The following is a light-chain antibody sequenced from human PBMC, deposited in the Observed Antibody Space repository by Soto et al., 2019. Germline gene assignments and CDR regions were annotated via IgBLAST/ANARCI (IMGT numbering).Light chain of an antibody. CDR2: GAS. CDR1: QSLSSN. CDR3: QQYNNWPPWK. V-gene: IGKV3-15*01. Sequence: EIVMTHSAATLSVSPLERATLSCSASQSLSSNLAWYQQKPGQAPRLLIYGASTRATGIPARFSGSGSGTEFTLTISSLQSEDFAVYYCQQYNNWPPWKFGQGTKVDIK. J-gene: IGKJ1*01.